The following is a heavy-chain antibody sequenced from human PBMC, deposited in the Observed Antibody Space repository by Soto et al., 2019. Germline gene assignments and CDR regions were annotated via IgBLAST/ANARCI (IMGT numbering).Heavy chain of an antibody. CDR2: ISSSSSYI. Sequence: GGSLRFSCAASGFTFSSYSMNWVRQAPGKGLEWVSSISSSSSYIYYADSVKGRFTISRDNAKNSLYLQMNSLRAEDTAVYYCARDPRDGYNSWNYYYYGMDVWGQGTTVTVSS. CDR1: GFTFSSYS. V-gene: IGHV3-21*01. D-gene: IGHD5-12*01. CDR3: ARDPRDGYNSWNYYYYGMDV. J-gene: IGHJ6*02.